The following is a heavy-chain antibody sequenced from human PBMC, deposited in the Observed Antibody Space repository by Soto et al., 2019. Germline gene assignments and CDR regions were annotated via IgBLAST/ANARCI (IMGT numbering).Heavy chain of an antibody. D-gene: IGHD2-8*01. CDR2: ISYDGSNK. CDR3: ERVSQLKCFDY. J-gene: IGHJ4*01. V-gene: IGHV3-30-3*01. Sequence: GGSLRLSCAASGFTFSSYAMHWVRQAPGKGLEWVAVISYDGSNKYYADSVKGRFTISRDNSKNTLYLQMNSLRAEDTAVYYCERVSQLKCFDYWGHGTLVTVSS. CDR1: GFTFSSYA.